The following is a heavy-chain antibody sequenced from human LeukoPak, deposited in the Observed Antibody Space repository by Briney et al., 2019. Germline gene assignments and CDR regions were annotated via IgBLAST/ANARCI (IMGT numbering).Heavy chain of an antibody. D-gene: IGHD5-24*01. J-gene: IGHJ4*01. Sequence: APVKASCKTSGPSFTHHYIHWVRDAPGRGLEGLGIINPSGDGTYYAQSFQGRLGLTTDTSSSTVHMELTSLKSDDTAVYYCARDPKDTGRERAPDVTIDYFDYWGHGTVVAVSS. CDR3: ARDPKDTGRERAPDVTIDYFDY. CDR2: INPSGDGT. CDR1: GPSFTHHY. V-gene: IGHV1-46*01.